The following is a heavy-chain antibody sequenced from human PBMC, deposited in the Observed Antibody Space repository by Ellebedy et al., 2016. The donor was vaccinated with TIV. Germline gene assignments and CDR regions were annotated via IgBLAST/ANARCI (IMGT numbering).Heavy chain of an antibody. J-gene: IGHJ4*02. D-gene: IGHD3-10*01. CDR3: APRDGSYTY. V-gene: IGHV3-48*04. Sequence: GESLKISCAASGFTVSSNFMSWVRQAPGKGLEWVSFISRSGTTTHYADSVKGRFTISRDNDKKSLFLQMSSLRAEDTAVYYCAPRDGSYTYWGQGTLVTVSS. CDR1: GFTVSSNF. CDR2: ISRSGTTT.